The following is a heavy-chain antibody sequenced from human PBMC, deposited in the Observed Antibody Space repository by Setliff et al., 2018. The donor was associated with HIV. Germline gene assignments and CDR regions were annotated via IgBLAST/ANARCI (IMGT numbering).Heavy chain of an antibody. J-gene: IGHJ4*02. CDR3: ARIRPAPGAALDY. Sequence: ASVKVSCKTSGYNFAPYNIHWVRQAPGQGLEWMAVINPGGDAATYAQNFRGRVTVTRDTSTTTVYMELSSPTSDDTAVYFCARIRPAPGAALDYWGQGTLVTVSS. D-gene: IGHD6-13*01. CDR1: GYNFAPYN. CDR2: INPGGDAA. V-gene: IGHV1-46*01.